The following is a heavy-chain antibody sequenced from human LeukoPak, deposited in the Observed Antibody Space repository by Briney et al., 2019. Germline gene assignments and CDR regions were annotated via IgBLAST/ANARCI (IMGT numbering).Heavy chain of an antibody. CDR3: ARAGSSGPKYNWFAP. CDR2: ITPIFGTA. D-gene: IGHD3-10*01. Sequence: AVQSSFYAAGGTFSSYAISWVRRAPGRGLEGMGWITPIFGTANYAQKFQARVTITAAESTSTAYMELSSLRSEDTAVYYCARAGSSGPKYNWFAPWGQGTLVTVSS. J-gene: IGHJ5*02. CDR1: GGTFSSYA. V-gene: IGHV1-69*01.